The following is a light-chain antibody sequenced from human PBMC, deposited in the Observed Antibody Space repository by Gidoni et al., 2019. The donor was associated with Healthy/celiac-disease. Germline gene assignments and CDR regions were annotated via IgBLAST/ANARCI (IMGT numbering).Light chain of an antibody. V-gene: IGKV3-20*01. CDR1: SVSSSY. CDR2: GAS. Sequence: SVSSSYLAWYQQKPGQAPRLLIYGASSRATGIPDRFSGSGSGTDFTLTISRLEPEDFAVYYCQQYGSSPRGYTFGQGTNLEIK. J-gene: IGKJ2*01. CDR3: QQYGSSPRGYT.